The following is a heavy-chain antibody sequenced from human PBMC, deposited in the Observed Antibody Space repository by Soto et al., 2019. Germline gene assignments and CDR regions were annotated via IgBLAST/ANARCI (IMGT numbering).Heavy chain of an antibody. CDR3: GRALGYCSGGSCPVGWFDP. CDR2: IYYSGST. J-gene: IGHJ5*02. V-gene: IGHV4-59*08. D-gene: IGHD2-15*01. Sequence: SETLSLTCIVSGGSISNYYWSWIRQPPGKGLEWIGYIYYSGSTNYNPSLTSRVTISVDTSKNQFSLKMSSVTAADTAMYYCGRALGYCSGGSCPVGWFDPWGQGTLVTVSS. CDR1: GGSISNYY.